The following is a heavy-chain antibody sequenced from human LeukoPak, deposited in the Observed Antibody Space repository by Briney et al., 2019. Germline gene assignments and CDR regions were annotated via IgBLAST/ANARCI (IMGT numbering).Heavy chain of an antibody. Sequence: GGSLRLSCGASGFVFDDYDMHWVRQAPGKGLEWVAYIQYDGSNQQYADSVKGRFSISRDSSKNILYLQMNSLRAEDTAVYYCARGPSGYHNTGGQGTLVTVSS. D-gene: IGHD5-12*01. V-gene: IGHV3-30*02. CDR3: ARGPSGYHNT. J-gene: IGHJ4*02. CDR1: GFVFDDYD. CDR2: IQYDGSNQ.